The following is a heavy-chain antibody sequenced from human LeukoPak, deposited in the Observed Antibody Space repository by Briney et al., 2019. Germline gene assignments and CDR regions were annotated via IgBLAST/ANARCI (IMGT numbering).Heavy chain of an antibody. J-gene: IGHJ4*02. V-gene: IGHV1-2*06. CDR1: GYTFTGYF. CDR3: ARDSPGDTWYYYDY. Sequence: ASVKVSCKASGYTFTGYFIHWVRQAPGQGLEWMGRINPNSGGTNFALDFQGRVTMTRDTSISTAYMEMSSLRSDDTAVYYCARDSPGDTWYYYDYWGQGALVTVSP. CDR2: INPNSGGT. D-gene: IGHD6-13*01.